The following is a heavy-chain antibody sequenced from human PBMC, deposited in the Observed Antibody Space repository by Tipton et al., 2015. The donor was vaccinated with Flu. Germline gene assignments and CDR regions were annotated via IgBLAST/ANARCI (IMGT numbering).Heavy chain of an antibody. Sequence: SLRLSCAASGFTFSSYWMTWVRQAPGKGLEWVANINLDGSDKYYVDSVKGRFTVSKDNAKNSLYLQMNSLRAEDTAVYYCAKNAGYCSSISCYRPFDYWGQGIPVTVSS. D-gene: IGHD2-2*01. J-gene: IGHJ4*02. V-gene: IGHV3-7*03. CDR1: GFTFSSYW. CDR3: AKNAGYCSSISCYRPFDY. CDR2: INLDGSDK.